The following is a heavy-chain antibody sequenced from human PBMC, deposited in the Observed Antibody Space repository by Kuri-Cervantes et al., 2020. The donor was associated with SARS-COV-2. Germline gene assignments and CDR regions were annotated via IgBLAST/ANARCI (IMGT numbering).Heavy chain of an antibody. CDR2: LFGGGTT. V-gene: IGHV3-66*02. D-gene: IGHD1-26*01. CDR1: GFTFSDYY. J-gene: IGHJ4*02. Sequence: GESLKISCAASGFTFSDYYMNWVRLAPGKGLEWVSLLFGGGTTYYADSVKGRFTISRHNSKNTLYLQMNSLRAEDTAVYYCARDSGSYQTDWGQGTLVTVSS. CDR3: ARDSGSYQTD.